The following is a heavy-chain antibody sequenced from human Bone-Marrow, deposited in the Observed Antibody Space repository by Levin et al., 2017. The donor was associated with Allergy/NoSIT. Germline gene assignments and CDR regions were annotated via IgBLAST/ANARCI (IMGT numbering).Heavy chain of an antibody. V-gene: IGHV3-23*01. J-gene: IGHJ2*01. CDR1: GFSFSDYA. D-gene: IGHD3-3*01. Sequence: GESLKISCAASGFSFSDYAMTWVRQAPGKGLEWVSSINNSGASTFIADSVKGRFSISRDNSRNTLHLQMNSLTVEDTALYYCAKVVGLVWSGITAGCYFDLWGRGTLVTVSS. CDR3: AKVVGLVWSGITAGCYFDL. CDR2: INNSGAST.